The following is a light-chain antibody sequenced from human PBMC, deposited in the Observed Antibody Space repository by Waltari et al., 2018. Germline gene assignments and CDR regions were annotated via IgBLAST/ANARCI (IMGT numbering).Light chain of an antibody. CDR1: QSITNW. CDR3: QQYHSSPPT. Sequence: DIQMTQSPSTLSASVGDRVTIICRASQSITNWLAWYQEKPGKAPKFLIYDASSLASGVPSRFSGSGSGTEFTLTITSLQPDDFATYYCQQYHSSPPTFGQGTKVEIK. CDR2: DAS. V-gene: IGKV1-5*02. J-gene: IGKJ1*01.